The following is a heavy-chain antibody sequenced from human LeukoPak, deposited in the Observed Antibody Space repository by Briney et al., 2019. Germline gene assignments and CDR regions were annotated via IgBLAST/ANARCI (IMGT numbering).Heavy chain of an antibody. CDR3: ARHYCSGGDCHYFHY. CDR2: IYYSGST. J-gene: IGHJ4*02. D-gene: IGHD2-15*01. V-gene: IGHV4-59*08. CDR1: GGSISSYF. Sequence: SETLTLTCTVSGGSISSYFWSWIRQPPGKGLEWIGYIYYSGSTNYNPSLKSRLTISVDTSRNQFSLKLRSVTAADTAVYYCARHYCSGGDCHYFHYWGQGTLVTVSS.